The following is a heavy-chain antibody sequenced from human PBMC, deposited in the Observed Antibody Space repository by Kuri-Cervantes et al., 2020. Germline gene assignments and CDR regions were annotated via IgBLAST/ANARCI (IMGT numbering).Heavy chain of an antibody. J-gene: IGHJ4*02. Sequence: ASVKVSCKASGYTFTSYDINWVRQATGQGLEWMGWINPNSGGTNYAQKFQGRVTMTRDTSISTAYMELSRLRSDDTAVYYCARGVVVTDLRGFYYFDYWGQGTLVTVSS. CDR1: GYTFTSYD. CDR3: ARGVVVTDLRGFYYFDY. CDR2: INPNSGGT. D-gene: IGHD2-21*02. V-gene: IGHV1-2*02.